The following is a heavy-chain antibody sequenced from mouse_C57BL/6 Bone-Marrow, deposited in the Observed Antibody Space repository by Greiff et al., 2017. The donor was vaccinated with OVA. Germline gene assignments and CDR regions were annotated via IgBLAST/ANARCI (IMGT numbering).Heavy chain of an antibody. CDR1: GFTFSSYA. D-gene: IGHD3-3*01. CDR3: ARDCGTGFAY. Sequence: EVQLVESGGGLVKPGGSLKLSCAASGFTFSSYAMSWVRQTPEKRLEWVATISDGGSYTYYPDNVKGRFTISRDNAKHNLYLQMSHLKSEDTAMYYCARDCGTGFAYWGQGTLVTGSA. J-gene: IGHJ3*01. V-gene: IGHV5-4*01. CDR2: ISDGGSYT.